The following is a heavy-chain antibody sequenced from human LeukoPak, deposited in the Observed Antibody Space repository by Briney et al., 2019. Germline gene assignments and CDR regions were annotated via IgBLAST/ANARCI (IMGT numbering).Heavy chain of an antibody. CDR1: GYTFTGYY. CDR2: INPNSGGT. D-gene: IGHD3-22*01. Sequence: ASVKVSCKASGYTFTGYYMHWVRQAPGQGLEWMGWINPNSGGTNYAQKFQGRVTMTRDTSISTAYMELSRLRSDDTAVYYCARDTTMIVVVTSIWFDPWGQGTLVTVSS. J-gene: IGHJ5*02. CDR3: ARDTTMIVVVTSIWFDP. V-gene: IGHV1-2*02.